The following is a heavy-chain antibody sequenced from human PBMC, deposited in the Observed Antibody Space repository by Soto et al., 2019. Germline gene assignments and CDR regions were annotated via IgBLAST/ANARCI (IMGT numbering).Heavy chain of an antibody. D-gene: IGHD3-3*01. J-gene: IGHJ6*02. V-gene: IGHV3-30*18. CDR1: GFTFSSYG. Sequence: LRLSCAASGFTFSSYGMHWVRQAPGKGLEWVAVISYDGSNKYYADSVKGRFTISRDNSKNTLYLQMNSLRAEDTAVYYCAKCPLLWSGYYTDYYYGMDVWGQGTTVTV. CDR3: AKCPLLWSGYYTDYYYGMDV. CDR2: ISYDGSNK.